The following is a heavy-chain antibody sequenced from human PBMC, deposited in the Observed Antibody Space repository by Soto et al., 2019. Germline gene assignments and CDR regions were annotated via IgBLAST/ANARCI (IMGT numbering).Heavy chain of an antibody. V-gene: IGHV3-23*01. Sequence: EVQLLESGGGLVQPGGSLRLSCAASGLTFSSHAMSWVRQAPGKGLQWVSAISGSGGVTYYADSVKGLFTISRDNSKNKRYLQMNSLRAENTVVDYCAKNITVSTPHDGRDVWGQGTTVTVS. CDR2: ISGSGGVT. J-gene: IGHJ6*02. CDR1: GLTFSSHA. CDR3: AKNITVSTPHDGRDV. D-gene: IGHD4-17*01.